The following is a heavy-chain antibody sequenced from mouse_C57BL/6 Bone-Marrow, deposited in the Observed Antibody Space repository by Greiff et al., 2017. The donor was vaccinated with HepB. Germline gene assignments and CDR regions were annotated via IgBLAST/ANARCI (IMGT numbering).Heavy chain of an antibody. Sequence: VQLQESGAELARPGASVKLSCKASGYTFTSYGISWVKQRTGQGLEWIGEIYPRSGNTYYNEKFKGKATLTADKSSSTAYMELRSLTSEDSAVYFCARRWLLRYWYFDVWGTGTTVTVSS. CDR2: IYPRSGNT. CDR3: ARRWLLRYWYFDV. J-gene: IGHJ1*03. V-gene: IGHV1-81*01. D-gene: IGHD2-3*01. CDR1: GYTFTSYG.